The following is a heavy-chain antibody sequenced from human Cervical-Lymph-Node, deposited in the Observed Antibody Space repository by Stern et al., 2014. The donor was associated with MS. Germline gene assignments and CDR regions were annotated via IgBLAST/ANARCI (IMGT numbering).Heavy chain of an antibody. CDR3: ARQTTAWASDV. CDR2: IYSGDSET. Sequence: EVQLVQSGAELIRPGESLKISCKGSGFKFSIYWIAWVRQMPGKGLEWMGIIYSGDSETTYSPPVQGQVTMSADKSTSTAYLQWSSLNASDTAMYFCARQTTAWASDVWGQGTLVTVSS. CDR1: GFKFSIYW. V-gene: IGHV5-51*01. J-gene: IGHJ4*02. D-gene: IGHD1-14*01.